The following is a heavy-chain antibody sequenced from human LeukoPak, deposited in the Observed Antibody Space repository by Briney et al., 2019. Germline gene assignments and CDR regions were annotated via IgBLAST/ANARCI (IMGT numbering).Heavy chain of an antibody. Sequence: SETLSLTCADYGGSFSGYYWSWIRQPPGKGLEWIGEINHSGSTNYNPSLKSRVTISVDTSKNQFSLKLSSVTAADTAVYYCARRRGSGYYYYYMDVWGKGTTVTISS. CDR1: GGSFSGYY. D-gene: IGHD2-15*01. CDR2: INHSGST. V-gene: IGHV4-34*01. CDR3: ARRRGSGYYYYYMDV. J-gene: IGHJ6*03.